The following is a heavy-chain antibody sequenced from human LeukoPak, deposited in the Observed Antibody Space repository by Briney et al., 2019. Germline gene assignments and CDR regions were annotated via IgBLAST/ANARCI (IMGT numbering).Heavy chain of an antibody. CDR2: IFYSGTT. D-gene: IGHD2-2*01. CDR1: GGSIDSGGYY. CDR3: ARVKWDIVVVPAATFFDS. V-gene: IGHV4-31*03. J-gene: IGHJ4*02. Sequence: SETLSLTCTVSGGSIDSGGYYWSWIRQHPGKGLEWIGYIFYSGTTYYTPSLKSRLTISVDTSKHQFSLKLSSVSAADTAVYYCARVKWDIVVVPAATFFDSWGQGTLVTVSS.